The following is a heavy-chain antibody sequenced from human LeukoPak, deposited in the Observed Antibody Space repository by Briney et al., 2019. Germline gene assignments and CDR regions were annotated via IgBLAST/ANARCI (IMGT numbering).Heavy chain of an antibody. CDR1: GFTFSSYS. Sequence: PGGSLRLSCAASGFTFSSYSMNWVRQAPGKGLEWVSSISSSSSYIYYADSVKGRFTISRDNAKNSLYLQMNSLRAEDTAVYHCARGDCSSTSCSAVPFDYWGQGTLVTVSS. CDR2: ISSSSSYI. D-gene: IGHD2-2*01. V-gene: IGHV3-21*01. CDR3: ARGDCSSTSCSAVPFDY. J-gene: IGHJ4*02.